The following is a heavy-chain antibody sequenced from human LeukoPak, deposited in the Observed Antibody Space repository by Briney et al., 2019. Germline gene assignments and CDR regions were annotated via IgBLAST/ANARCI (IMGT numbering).Heavy chain of an antibody. CDR2: IYYSGST. V-gene: IGHV4-39*01. J-gene: IGHJ4*02. CDR3: ATLAAAGNLDFDY. Sequence: SETLSLTCTVSGGSISSSSYYWGWIRQPPGKGLEWIGSIYYSGSTYYNPSLKSRVTISVDTSKNQFSLKLSSVTAADTAVYYCATLAAAGNLDFDYWGQGTLVTVSS. CDR1: GGSISSSSYY. D-gene: IGHD6-13*01.